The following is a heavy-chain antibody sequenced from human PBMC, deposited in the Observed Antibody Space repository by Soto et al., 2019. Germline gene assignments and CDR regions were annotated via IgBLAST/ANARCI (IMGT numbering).Heavy chain of an antibody. CDR2: MNHNSGNT. Sequence: QVQLVQSGAEVKKPGASVKVSCKASGYTFTSYDTNWVRQATGQGLEWMGWMNHNSGNTGYAQKFQGRATMTRNTSISTAYMELSSLRSEDTAVDYCARVYSGWQMFDYWGKGTLVTVSS. CDR3: ARVYSGWQMFDY. CDR1: GYTFTSYD. J-gene: IGHJ4*02. D-gene: IGHD6-19*01. V-gene: IGHV1-8*01.